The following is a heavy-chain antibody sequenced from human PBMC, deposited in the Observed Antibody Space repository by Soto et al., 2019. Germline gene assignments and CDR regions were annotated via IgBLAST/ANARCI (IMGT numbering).Heavy chain of an antibody. CDR2: LSHSGGT. D-gene: IGHD3-10*01. CDR3: ARGTRPDTRFGESIFDF. V-gene: IGHV4-31*03. CDR1: GASIGSGTYY. J-gene: IGHJ4*02. Sequence: QVRLQESGPGLVKPSQTLSLTCTVSGASIGSGTYYWHWIRQHPGKGLEWIGWLSHSGGTYYNPSLRSRMTISVATSKDQFSLRLTSVTAADTAVYYCARGTRPDTRFGESIFDFWGQGTLVTVSS.